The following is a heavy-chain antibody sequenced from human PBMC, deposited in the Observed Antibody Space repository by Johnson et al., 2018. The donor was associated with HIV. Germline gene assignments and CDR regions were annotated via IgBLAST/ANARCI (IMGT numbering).Heavy chain of an antibody. CDR1: GFTFDDYG. V-gene: IGHV3-20*04. CDR2: IDWNGGNS. D-gene: IGHD3-3*01. J-gene: IGHJ3*02. Sequence: VQLVESGGGLVQPGGSLRLSCAASGFTFDDYGMSWVRQAPGKGLEWVSGIDWNGGNSGYAASVKGRFTISRDNAKNSLYLQMNSLRAEDTALYYCARGTRGGYYRDAFDIWGQGTMVIVSS. CDR3: ARGTRGGYYRDAFDI.